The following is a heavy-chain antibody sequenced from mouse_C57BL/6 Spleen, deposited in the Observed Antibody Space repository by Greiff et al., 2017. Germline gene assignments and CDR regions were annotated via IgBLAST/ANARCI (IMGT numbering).Heavy chain of an antibody. CDR2: IDPETGGT. V-gene: IGHV1-15*01. J-gene: IGHJ2*01. CDR1: GYTFTDYE. CDR3: TRGY. Sequence: QVQLKESVAELVRPGASVTLSCKASGYTFTDYEMHWLKQRPLHGLEWIGTIDPETGGTAYNQKFKDKAILTADKSSSTAYMELRSLTSEDSAVYYCTRGYWGQGTTLTVSS.